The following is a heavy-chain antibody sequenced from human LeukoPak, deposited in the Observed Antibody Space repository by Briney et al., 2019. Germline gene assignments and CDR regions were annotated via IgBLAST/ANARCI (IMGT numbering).Heavy chain of an antibody. CDR1: GGTFSSYA. CDR3: ARSPSFHSSSWYDY. Sequence: ASVKVSCKASGGTFSSYAISWVRQAPGQGLEWMGGIIPIFGTANYAQKLQGRVTMTTDTSTSTAYMELRSLRSDDTAVYYCARSPSFHSSSWYDYWGQGTLVTVSS. D-gene: IGHD6-13*01. J-gene: IGHJ4*02. V-gene: IGHV1-69*05. CDR2: IIPIFGTA.